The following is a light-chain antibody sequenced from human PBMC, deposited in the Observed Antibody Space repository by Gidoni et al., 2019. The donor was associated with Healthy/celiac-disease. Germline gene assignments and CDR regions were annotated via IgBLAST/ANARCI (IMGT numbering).Light chain of an antibody. CDR1: QSISSY. CDR2: AAS. V-gene: IGKV1-39*01. Sequence: IQLTRSPSSLSASVGDRVTIPCRASQSISSYLNWYQQKPGKAPKLLIYAASSLQSGVPSRFSGSGSGTDFTLTISSLQPEDFATYYCQQSYSTPFTFGPGTKVDIK. J-gene: IGKJ3*01. CDR3: QQSYSTPFT.